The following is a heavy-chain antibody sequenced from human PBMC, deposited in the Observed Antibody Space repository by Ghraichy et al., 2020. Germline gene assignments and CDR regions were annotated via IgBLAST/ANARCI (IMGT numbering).Heavy chain of an antibody. V-gene: IGHV3-21*01. D-gene: IGHD1-26*01. CDR2: ISSSSSYI. Sequence: SLRLSCAASGFTFGSYSMNWVRQAPGKGLEWVSSISSSSSYIYYADSVKGRFTISRDNAKNSLYLQMNSLRAEDTAVYYCARDPGGGATSWGQGTLVTVSS. J-gene: IGHJ5*02. CDR3: ARDPGGGATS. CDR1: GFTFGSYS.